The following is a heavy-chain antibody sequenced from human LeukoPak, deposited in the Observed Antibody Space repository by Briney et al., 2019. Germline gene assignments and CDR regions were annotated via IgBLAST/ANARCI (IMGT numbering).Heavy chain of an antibody. CDR2: ISGSGGST. D-gene: IGHD6-13*01. CDR3: ARVMRSSSWYGGGY. J-gene: IGHJ4*02. Sequence: GGSLRLSCAASGFTFSSYAMSWVRQAPGKGLEWVSAISGSGGSTYYADSVKGRFTISRDNSKNTLYLQMNSLRAEDTAVYYCARVMRSSSWYGGGYWGQGTLVTVSS. CDR1: GFTFSSYA. V-gene: IGHV3-23*01.